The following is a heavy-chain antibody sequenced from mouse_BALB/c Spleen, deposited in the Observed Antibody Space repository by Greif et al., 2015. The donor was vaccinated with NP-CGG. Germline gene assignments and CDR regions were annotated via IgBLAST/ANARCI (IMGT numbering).Heavy chain of an antibody. J-gene: IGHJ1*01. CDR3: ARGYGNWYFDV. CDR1: GYTFTSYW. CDR2: IDPSDSET. V-gene: IGHV1-69*02. D-gene: IGHD2-1*01. Sequence: QVQLQKSGAELVKPGAPVKLSCKASGYTFTSYWMNWVKQRPGRGLEWIGRIDPSDSETHYNQKFKDKATLTVDKSSSTAYIQLSSLTSEDSAVYYCARGYGNWYFDVWGAGTTVTVSS.